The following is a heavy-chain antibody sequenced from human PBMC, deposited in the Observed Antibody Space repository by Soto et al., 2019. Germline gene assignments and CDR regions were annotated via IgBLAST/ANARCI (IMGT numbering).Heavy chain of an antibody. Sequence: QVQLQESGPGLVKPSGTLSLTCAVSGASIGTSNWWSWVRQSPGKGLEWIGEIHDSGSTKYNPSLKSRVTISLDKSKNQFSLNVCSVTAADTAVYYCARLKTYDILNKSDYWGQGSLVTVSS. CDR1: GASIGTSNW. CDR2: IHDSGST. J-gene: IGHJ4*02. V-gene: IGHV4-4*02. CDR3: ARLKTYDILNKSDY. D-gene: IGHD3-9*01.